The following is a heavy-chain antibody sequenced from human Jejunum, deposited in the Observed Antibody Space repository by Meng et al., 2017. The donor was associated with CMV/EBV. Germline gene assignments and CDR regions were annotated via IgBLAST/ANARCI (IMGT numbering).Heavy chain of an antibody. CDR1: GDSWTGYW. Sequence: GDSWTGYWMAWGRQRPGRGLEWMGSIWPGDADTRDNPSFQGQGNISADKSITTAYLQWSGLQASDTGMYVCARQVNGGPNGAFEVWGQGTMVTVSS. J-gene: IGHJ3*01. D-gene: IGHD3-16*01. CDR2: IWPGDADT. V-gene: IGHV5-51*01. CDR3: ARQVNGGPNGAFEV.